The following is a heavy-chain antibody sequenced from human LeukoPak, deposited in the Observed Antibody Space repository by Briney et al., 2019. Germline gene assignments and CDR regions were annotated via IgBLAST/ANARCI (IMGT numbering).Heavy chain of an antibody. V-gene: IGHV1-24*01. Sequence: ASVKVSCKVSGYTLTELSMHWVRQAPGKGLEWMGGFDPEDGETIYAQKFQGRVTMTEDTSTDTAYMELSSLRSEDTAVYYCATGLIVEVPAAILDAFDIWGQGTMVTVSS. CDR3: ATGLIVEVPAAILDAFDI. CDR2: FDPEDGET. J-gene: IGHJ3*02. CDR1: GYTLTELS. D-gene: IGHD2-2*01.